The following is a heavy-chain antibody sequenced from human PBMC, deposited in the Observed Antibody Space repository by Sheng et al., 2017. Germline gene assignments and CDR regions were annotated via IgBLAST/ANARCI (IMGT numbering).Heavy chain of an antibody. CDR1: GFTFSSYG. J-gene: IGHJ4*02. V-gene: IGHV3-30*02. Sequence: QVQLVESGGGVVQPGGSLRLSCAASGFTFSSYGMHWVRQAPGKGLEWVAFIRYDGSNKYYADSVKGRFTISRDNSKNTLYLQMNSLRAEDTAVYYCAKDGGELLDYWGQGTLVTVSS. D-gene: IGHD1-26*01. CDR2: IRYDGSNK. CDR3: AKDGGELLDY.